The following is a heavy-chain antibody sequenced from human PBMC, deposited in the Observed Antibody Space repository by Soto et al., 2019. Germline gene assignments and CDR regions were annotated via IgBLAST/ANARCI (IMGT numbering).Heavy chain of an antibody. CDR2: IYHSGST. D-gene: IGHD3-22*01. CDR1: GNSISTTNW. Sequence: QVELQESGPGLVKPSGTLSLTCVVSGNSISTTNWWRWVRQSPGKGLEWIGEIYHSGSTNYNPSLTSRVTISVDKSKNQFCLKLSSVTAADTAVYYCARDVGYHYDGSPSGQFDFWGQGTLVTVSS. V-gene: IGHV4-4*02. CDR3: ARDVGYHYDGSPSGQFDF. J-gene: IGHJ4*02.